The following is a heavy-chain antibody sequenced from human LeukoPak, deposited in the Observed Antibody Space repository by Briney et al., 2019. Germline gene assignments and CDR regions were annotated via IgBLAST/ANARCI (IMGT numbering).Heavy chain of an antibody. CDR2: MSGSGDTT. V-gene: IGHV3-23*01. Sequence: GESLKISCAASGFTFSTYAMGWVRQAPGKGLEWVSTMSGSGDTTYYAESVKGRFTISRDNSKNTLYLQMNSLRAEDTAIYYCARRRQSSSNWYYFDPWGQGTLVTVSS. D-gene: IGHD6-13*01. CDR3: ARRRQSSSNWYYFDP. CDR1: GFTFSTYA. J-gene: IGHJ4*02.